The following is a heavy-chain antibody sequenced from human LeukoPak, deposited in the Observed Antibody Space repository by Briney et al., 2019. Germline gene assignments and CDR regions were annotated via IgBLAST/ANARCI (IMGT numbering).Heavy chain of an antibody. D-gene: IGHD4/OR15-4a*01. Sequence: QSGGSLRLSCAASGFTFSSYSMNWVRQAPGKGLEWVSFIYSGSTHYSDSVKGRFTISRDNSKNTLYLQMNSLRAEDTAVYYCARRAGAYSHPYDYWGQGTLVTVSS. CDR1: GFTFSSYS. J-gene: IGHJ4*02. CDR2: IYSGST. CDR3: ARRAGAYSHPYDY. V-gene: IGHV3-53*01.